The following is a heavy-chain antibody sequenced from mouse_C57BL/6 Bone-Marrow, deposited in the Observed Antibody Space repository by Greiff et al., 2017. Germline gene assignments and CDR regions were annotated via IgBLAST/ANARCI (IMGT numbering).Heavy chain of an antibody. CDR1: GYTFTDYY. CDR2: INPNNGGT. CDR3: ASITTVPYWYFDV. V-gene: IGHV1-26*01. J-gene: IGHJ1*03. D-gene: IGHD1-1*01. Sequence: VQLQQSGPELVKPGASVKISCKASGYTFTDYYMNWVKQSHGKSLEWIGDINPNNGGTSYNQKFKGKATLTVDKSSSTAYMELRSLTSEDSAVYYCASITTVPYWYFDVWGTGTTVTVSS.